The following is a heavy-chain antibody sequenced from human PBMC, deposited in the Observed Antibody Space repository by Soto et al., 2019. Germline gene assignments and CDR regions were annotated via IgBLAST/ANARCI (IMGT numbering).Heavy chain of an antibody. V-gene: IGHV3-23*01. CDR1: GFSFGSYA. D-gene: IGHD3-3*01. CDR2: ISGSDGKT. J-gene: IGHJ4*02. Sequence: GSLRLSCAASGFSFGSYALSWVRQAPGKGLEWVSTISGSDGKTFYADSVKGRFSISRDTSQSALYLQMNSLRADDTAMYYCARWSYLDYWGQGTRVTVSS. CDR3: ARWSYLDY.